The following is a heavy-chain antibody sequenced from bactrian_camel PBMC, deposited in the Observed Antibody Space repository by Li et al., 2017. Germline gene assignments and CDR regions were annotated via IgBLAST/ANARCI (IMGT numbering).Heavy chain of an antibody. Sequence: HVQLVESGGGSVQAGGSLRLSCVASGMTYSITCMGWFRQVPGQEREGVAAIYLSGSGGSTYYGDSVKGRFTISQDNGKNTLYLQMDSLKSEDTALYYCSAGRGALSYWGQGTQVTVS. D-gene: IGHD7*01. CDR3: SAGRGALSY. J-gene: IGHJ4*01. V-gene: IGHV3S54*01. CDR2: IYLSGSGGST. CDR1: GMTYSITC.